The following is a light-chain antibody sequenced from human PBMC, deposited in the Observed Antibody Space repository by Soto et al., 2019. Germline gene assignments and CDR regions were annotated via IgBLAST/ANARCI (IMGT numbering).Light chain of an antibody. V-gene: IGKV1-39*01. Sequence: GDRVTLTCRASQSISSYLNCYHQKQGKAPKLLIYAASSLQSGVPSRFSGSGSGTDFTLTINGLQPEDFATYYCQQAASFPITFGQGTRLEIK. J-gene: IGKJ5*01. CDR3: QQAASFPIT. CDR1: QSISSY. CDR2: AAS.